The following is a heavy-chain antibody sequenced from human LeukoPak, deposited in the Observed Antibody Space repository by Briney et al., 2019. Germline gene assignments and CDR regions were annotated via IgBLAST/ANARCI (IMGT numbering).Heavy chain of an antibody. Sequence: ESGPTLVNPTQTLTLTCTFSGFSLSTSRMCVTWIRRPPGKALEWLALIDWDDDKYYSTSLKTRLTISKDTSKNQVVLTMTNMDPVDTATYYCARMMYGDSVNYFDSWGQGTLVTVSS. V-gene: IGHV2-70*01. CDR1: GFSLSTSRMC. J-gene: IGHJ4*02. CDR3: ARMMYGDSVNYFDS. CDR2: IDWDDDK. D-gene: IGHD4-17*01.